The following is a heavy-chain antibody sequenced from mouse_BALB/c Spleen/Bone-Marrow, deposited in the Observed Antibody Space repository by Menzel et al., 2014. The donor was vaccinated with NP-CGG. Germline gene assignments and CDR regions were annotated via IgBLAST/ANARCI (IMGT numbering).Heavy chain of an antibody. CDR1: GFTFSSYA. CDR3: AREGLRRRAAMDY. D-gene: IGHD2-4*01. J-gene: IGHJ4*01. CDR2: ISSGGSYT. Sequence: DVHLVESGGGLVKPGGSLKLSCAASGFTFSSYAMSWVRQSPEKRLEWVAEISSGGSYTYYPDTVTGRFTISRDNAKNTLYLEMSSLRSEDTARYYCAREGLRRRAAMDYWGQGTSVTVSS. V-gene: IGHV5-9-4*01.